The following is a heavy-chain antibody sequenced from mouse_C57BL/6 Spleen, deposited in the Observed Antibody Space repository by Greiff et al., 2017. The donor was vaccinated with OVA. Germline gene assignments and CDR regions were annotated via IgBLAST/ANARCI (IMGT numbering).Heavy chain of an antibody. J-gene: IGHJ2*01. CDR2: IDPSDSET. Sequence: QVQLQQPGAELVRPGSSVKLSCKASGYTFTSYWMHWVKQRPIQGLEWIGNIDPSDSETHYNQKFRDKATLTVDKSSSTAYMQLSSLTSEDSAVYYCARATTVVATDDWGKGTTLTVSS. CDR1: GYTFTSYW. D-gene: IGHD1-1*01. V-gene: IGHV1-52*01. CDR3: ARATTVVATDD.